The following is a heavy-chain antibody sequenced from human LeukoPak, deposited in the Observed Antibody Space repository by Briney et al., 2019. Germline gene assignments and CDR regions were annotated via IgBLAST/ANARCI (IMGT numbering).Heavy chain of an antibody. D-gene: IGHD3-10*01. Sequence: GGSLRLSCAASGFTFSTYWMTWVRQAPGKGLEWVATIKVDGGETYYVDSVKGRFTISRDNAKNSLYLQMNSLRPEDTAVYYCARDIPRGASYFDYWGQGTLATVSS. CDR1: GFTFSTYW. J-gene: IGHJ4*02. CDR2: IKVDGGET. CDR3: ARDIPRGASYFDY. V-gene: IGHV3-7*01.